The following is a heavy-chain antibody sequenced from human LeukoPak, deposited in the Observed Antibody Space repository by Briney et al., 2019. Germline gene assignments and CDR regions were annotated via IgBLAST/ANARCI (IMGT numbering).Heavy chain of an antibody. CDR2: IKPNSGGT. CDR3: ASGYSSSWYGYPPFDY. D-gene: IGHD6-13*01. J-gene: IGHJ4*02. V-gene: IGHV1-2*02. CDR1: GYTFTGYY. Sequence: ASVKVSCKASGYTFTGYYMHWVRQAPGQGLEWMGWIKPNSGGTNYAQKFQGRVTMTRDTPISTAYMELSRLRSDDTAVYYCASGYSSSWYGYPPFDYWGQGTLVTVSS.